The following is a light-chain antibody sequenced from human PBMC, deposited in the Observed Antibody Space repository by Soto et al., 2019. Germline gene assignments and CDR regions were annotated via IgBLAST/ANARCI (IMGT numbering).Light chain of an antibody. J-gene: IGKJ4*01. CDR1: QTISAN. V-gene: IGKV3-15*01. CDR2: GAS. CDR3: QQYNNWPPLT. Sequence: EIVMTQSPATLSVSPGERATLSCRASQTISANLAWYQQRPGQAPRLLIYGASTRATGIPARFSGSGSGTEFTLTISSLHSEDFAAYYCQQYNNWPPLTFGGGTKVDIK.